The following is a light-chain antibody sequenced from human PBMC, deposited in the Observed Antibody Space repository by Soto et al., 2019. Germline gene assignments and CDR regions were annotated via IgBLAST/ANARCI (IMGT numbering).Light chain of an antibody. CDR1: SSDIAIYNF. CDR2: QVT. Sequence: QSVLTQPAALSWAPGQSISIPGTGTSSDIAIYNFVSWYQQHPCKAPRHMMFQVTSGPSGVSTSFSGSKPSNKASLTIFRLKAEDEAGYFCRSYKHSSDDVF. V-gene: IGLV2-14*01. CDR3: RSYKHSSDDV. J-gene: IGLJ1*01.